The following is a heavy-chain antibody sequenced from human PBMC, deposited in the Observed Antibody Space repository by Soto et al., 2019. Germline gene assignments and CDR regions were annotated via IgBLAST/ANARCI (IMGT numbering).Heavy chain of an antibody. CDR3: ESHSTSAPKDY. J-gene: IGHJ4*01. Sequence: PXESLKTDSEGSEYSFTTYLLAWVRQMPGKGLEWVGIIYPGDSDTRYSPSFEGHVTISVDKSISTAFLQWNSLKASDNAIYYCESHSTSAPKDYWGQGTLVTVSS. V-gene: IGHV5-51*01. CDR1: EYSFTTYL. D-gene: IGHD3-10*01. CDR2: IYPGDSDT.